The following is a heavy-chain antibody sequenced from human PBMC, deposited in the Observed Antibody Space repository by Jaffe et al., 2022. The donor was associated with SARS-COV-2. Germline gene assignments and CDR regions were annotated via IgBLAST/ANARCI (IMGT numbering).Heavy chain of an antibody. Sequence: QVQLVESGGGVVQPGRSLRLSCAASGFTFSTYAIHWVRQAPGKGLEWVAVISYEGSNTYYADSVKGRFTISRDNSENTLYLHMNSLRAEDTAVYYCARVRGEFFYYAMDVWGQGTTVTVSS. D-gene: IGHD3-10*01. J-gene: IGHJ6*02. V-gene: IGHV3-30-3*01. CDR3: ARVRGEFFYYAMDV. CDR1: GFTFSTYA. CDR2: ISYEGSNT.